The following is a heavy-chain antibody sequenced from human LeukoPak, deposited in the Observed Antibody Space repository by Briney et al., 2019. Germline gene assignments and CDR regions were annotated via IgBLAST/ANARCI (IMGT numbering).Heavy chain of an antibody. Sequence: GGSLRLSCAASGFTFSSYAMSWVRQAPGKGLEWVSAISGSGGSTYYADSVKGRFTISRDNSKNTLYLQMNSLRAEDTAVYYCAKVYNYYGSESSTRVYYFDYWGQGTLVTVSS. CDR1: GFTFSSYA. V-gene: IGHV3-23*01. J-gene: IGHJ4*02. CDR2: ISGSGGST. D-gene: IGHD3-10*01. CDR3: AKVYNYYGSESSTRVYYFDY.